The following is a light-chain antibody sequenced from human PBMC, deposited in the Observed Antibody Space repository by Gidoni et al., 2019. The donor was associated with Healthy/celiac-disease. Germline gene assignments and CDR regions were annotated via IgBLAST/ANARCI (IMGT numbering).Light chain of an antibody. Sequence: DIQMTQSPSSPSASVGDRVTITCRASQSISSYLNGYKQKPGKAPKLLIYAASSLQSGVPSRFSGSGSGTDFTLTISSLQPEDFATYYCQQSYSTPWTFGQGTKVEIK. CDR2: AAS. J-gene: IGKJ1*01. CDR3: QQSYSTPWT. V-gene: IGKV1-39*01. CDR1: QSISSY.